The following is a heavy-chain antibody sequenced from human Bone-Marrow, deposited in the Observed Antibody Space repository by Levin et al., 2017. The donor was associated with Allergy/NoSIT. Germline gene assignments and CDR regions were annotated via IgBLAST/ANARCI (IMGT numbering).Heavy chain of an antibody. CDR1: GGTFSSYA. CDR2: IIPIFGTA. Sequence: GASVKVSCKASGGTFSSYAISWVRQAPGQGLEWMGGIIPIFGTANYAQKFQGRVTITADKSTSTAYMELSSLRSEDTAVYYCATATYYYDSSGYYYYYYGMDVWGQGTTVTVSS. D-gene: IGHD3-22*01. J-gene: IGHJ6*02. CDR3: ATATYYYDSSGYYYYYYGMDV. V-gene: IGHV1-69*06.